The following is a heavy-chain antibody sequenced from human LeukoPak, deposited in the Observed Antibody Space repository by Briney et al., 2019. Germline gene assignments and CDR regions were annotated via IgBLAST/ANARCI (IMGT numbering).Heavy chain of an antibody. CDR1: GYTFTSYG. Sequence: ASVKVSCKASGYTFTSYGISWVRQAPGQGLEWMGIINPSGGSTSYAQKFQGRVTTTRDTSTSTVYMELSSLRSEDTAVYYCARVLFDYWGQGTLVTVSS. V-gene: IGHV1-46*01. J-gene: IGHJ4*02. CDR2: INPSGGST. CDR3: ARVLFDY.